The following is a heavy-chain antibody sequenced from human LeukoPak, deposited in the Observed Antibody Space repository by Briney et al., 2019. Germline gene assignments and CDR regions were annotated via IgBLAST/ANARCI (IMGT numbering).Heavy chain of an antibody. CDR2: IIPIFGTA. D-gene: IGHD3-10*01. CDR1: GGTFSSYA. V-gene: IGHV1-69*13. CDR3: ARATEYYGSGSYYNH. J-gene: IGHJ4*02. Sequence: SVKVSCKASGGTFSSYAISWVRQAPGQGLEWMGGIIPIFGTANYAQKFQGRVTITADESTSTAYMELSSLRSEDTAVYYRARATEYYGSGSYYNHWGQGTLVTVSS.